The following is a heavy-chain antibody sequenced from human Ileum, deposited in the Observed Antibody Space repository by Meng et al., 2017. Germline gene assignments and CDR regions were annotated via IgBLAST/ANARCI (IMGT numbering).Heavy chain of an antibody. CDR3: ARLGPRGTYGFDY. D-gene: IGHD4-17*01. Sequence: RGSLWLSCAASGFTFSDTYMDWVRQAPGKGLEWVGRARIKANSYNTEYAASVKGRFTISRDDSKYSLYLQMNSLKTEYTAVYYCARLGPRGTYGFDYWGQGTLVTVSS. J-gene: IGHJ4*02. CDR1: GFTFSDTY. CDR2: ARIKANSYNT. V-gene: IGHV3-72*01.